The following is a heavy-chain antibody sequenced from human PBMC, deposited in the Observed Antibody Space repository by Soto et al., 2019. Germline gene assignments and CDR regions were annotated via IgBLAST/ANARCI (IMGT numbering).Heavy chain of an antibody. Sequence: SETLSLTCTVSGDSISSGDYYWSWIRQPPGKGLEWIGCIYYSGNTYYNPSLKRRFSISVDTSKNQFSLQLSSVTVADTAVYYCPGGGKRYGGPTGPFEDWGLGTLVTVSS. CDR2: IYYSGNT. CDR3: PGGGKRYGGPTGPFED. CDR1: GDSISSGDYY. V-gene: IGHV4-30-4*01. J-gene: IGHJ4*02. D-gene: IGHD5-18*01.